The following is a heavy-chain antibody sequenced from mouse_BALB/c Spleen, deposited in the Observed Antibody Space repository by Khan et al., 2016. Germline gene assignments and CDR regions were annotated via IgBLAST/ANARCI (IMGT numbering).Heavy chain of an antibody. CDR2: INTETGEP. J-gene: IGHJ2*01. Sequence: QIQLVQSGPELKKPGETVKISCKASGYTFTDYSMHWVKQAPGKGLKWMGWINTETGEPTYADDFKGRFAFSLETSASPAYLQINNLKNEDTATYFCAREGENGNFDYWGQGTTLTGSS. D-gene: IGHD1-3*01. V-gene: IGHV9-2-1*01. CDR1: GYTFTDYS. CDR3: AREGENGNFDY.